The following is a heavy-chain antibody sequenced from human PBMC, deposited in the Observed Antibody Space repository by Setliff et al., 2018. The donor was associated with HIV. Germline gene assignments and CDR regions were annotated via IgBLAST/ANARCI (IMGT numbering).Heavy chain of an antibody. Sequence: GGSLRLSCVASGFTFSTFAMHWVRQAPGKGLEWVSVISYDASRISYADSVKGRFTISRDNSKNTLYLQMDSLGAEDTAVYYCAQAGRGDIVVVPAARAPNSWGQGILVTVSS. J-gene: IGHJ4*02. CDR2: ISYDASRI. CDR3: AQAGRGDIVVVPAARAPNS. V-gene: IGHV3-30*07. CDR1: GFTFSTFA. D-gene: IGHD2-2*01.